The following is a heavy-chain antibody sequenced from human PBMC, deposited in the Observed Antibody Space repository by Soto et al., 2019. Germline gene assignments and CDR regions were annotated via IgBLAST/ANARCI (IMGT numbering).Heavy chain of an antibody. D-gene: IGHD3-3*01. J-gene: IGHJ3*01. CDR1: VFTSSG. Sequence: QDQLVQSGAEVKKPGASVKVSCKASVFTSSGISWVRQAPGQRLEWMGWISTHNGNTIYAQKFQGRVIMTMDTSTTTVYMELRSLRPDDAAVYLCAREGILGLFDAYDLWGQGTMVTVSS. V-gene: IGHV1-18*04. CDR2: ISTHNGNT. CDR3: AREGILGLFDAYDL.